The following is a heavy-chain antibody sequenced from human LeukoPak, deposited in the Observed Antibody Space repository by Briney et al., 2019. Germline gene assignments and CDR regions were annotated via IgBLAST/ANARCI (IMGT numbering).Heavy chain of an antibody. Sequence: GGSLRLSCAASGFTFSSYAMHWVRQAPGKGLEWVAVISYDGSNKYYADSVKGRFTISRDNSKNTLYLQMNSLRAEDTAVYYCARTYYYDSSGYFPFDYWGQGTLVTVSS. D-gene: IGHD3-22*01. CDR2: ISYDGSNK. CDR3: ARTYYYDSSGYFPFDY. J-gene: IGHJ4*02. V-gene: IGHV3-30*04. CDR1: GFTFSSYA.